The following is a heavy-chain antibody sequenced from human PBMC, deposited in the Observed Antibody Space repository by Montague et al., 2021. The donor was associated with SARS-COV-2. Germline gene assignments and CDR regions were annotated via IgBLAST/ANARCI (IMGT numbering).Heavy chain of an antibody. CDR1: GGSISSSSYY. CDR3: VRSRPDRYFDWTKLDAHVKPYYFDY. CDR2: IYYSGST. J-gene: IGHJ4*02. V-gene: IGHV4-39*01. Sequence: SETLSLTCTVSGGSISSSSYYWGWIRQPPGKGLEWIGSIYYSGSTYYNPSLKSRVTISVDTSKNQFSLKLSSVTAADTAVYYCVRSRPDRYFDWTKLDAHVKPYYFDYWGQGTLVTVSS. D-gene: IGHD3-9*01.